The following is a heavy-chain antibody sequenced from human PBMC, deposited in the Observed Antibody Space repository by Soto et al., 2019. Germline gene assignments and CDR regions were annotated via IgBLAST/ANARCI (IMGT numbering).Heavy chain of an antibody. J-gene: IGHJ4*02. V-gene: IGHV3-23*01. CDR2: ISGSGGST. Sequence: GGSLRLSCAASGFTFSSYALSWVRQAPGKGLEWVSAISGSGGSTYYADSVKGRFTISRDNSKNTLYLQMNSLRAEDTAVYYCAKDPPTYYVFGSVYFASWAQGPLVTV. D-gene: IGHD3-3*01. CDR1: GFTFSSYA. CDR3: AKDPPTYYVFGSVYFAS.